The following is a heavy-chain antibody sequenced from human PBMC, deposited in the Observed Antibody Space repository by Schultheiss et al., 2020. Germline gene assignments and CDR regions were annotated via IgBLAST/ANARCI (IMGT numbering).Heavy chain of an antibody. Sequence: SETLSLTCAVYGGSFSGYYWSLIRQHPGKGLEWIGYIYYSGSTYYNPSLKSRVTISVDTSKNQFSLKLSYVTAADTAVYYCARARDDFWSGFYYYYYMDVWGKGTTVTVSS. J-gene: IGHJ6*03. CDR2: IYYSGST. D-gene: IGHD3-3*01. V-gene: IGHV4-31*11. CDR1: GGSFSGYY. CDR3: ARARDDFWSGFYYYYYMDV.